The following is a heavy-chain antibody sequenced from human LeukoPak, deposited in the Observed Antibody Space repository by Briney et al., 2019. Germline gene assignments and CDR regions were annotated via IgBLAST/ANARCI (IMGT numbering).Heavy chain of an antibody. Sequence: GGSLRLSCAASGFTFSSYEMNWVRQAPGKGLEWVANIKQDGSEKYYVDSVKGRFTISRDNAKNSLYLQMNSLRAEDTAVYYCARGDSSSVYYYYYMDVWGKGTTVTVSS. CDR2: IKQDGSEK. D-gene: IGHD6-6*01. V-gene: IGHV3-7*01. J-gene: IGHJ6*03. CDR1: GFTFSSYE. CDR3: ARGDSSSVYYYYYMDV.